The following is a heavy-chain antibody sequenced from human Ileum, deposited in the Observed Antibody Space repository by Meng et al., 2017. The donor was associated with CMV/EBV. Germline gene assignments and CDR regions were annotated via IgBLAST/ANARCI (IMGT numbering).Heavy chain of an antibody. CDR1: AFTFSSYA. J-gene: IGHJ6*02. CDR3: AKSLTYFHYHGMDV. V-gene: IGHV3-23*01. Sequence: GESLKISCAASAFTFSSYAMSWVRQAPGKGLEWVSSISGSGGTAYYADSVKGRFTISRDNSKNTLYLQMDSLRAEDTAVYYCAKSLTYFHYHGMDVWGQGTMVTVSS. CDR2: ISGSGGTA. D-gene: IGHD4/OR15-4a*01.